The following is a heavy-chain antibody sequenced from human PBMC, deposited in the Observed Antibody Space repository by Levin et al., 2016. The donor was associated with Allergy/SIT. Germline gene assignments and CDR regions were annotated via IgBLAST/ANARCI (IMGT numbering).Heavy chain of an antibody. CDR2: ISGSGGST. CDR1: GFTFSSYA. V-gene: IGHV3-23*01. Sequence: GGSLRLSCAASGFTFSSYAMSWVRQAPGKGLEWVSAISGSGGSTYYADSVKGRFTISRDNSKNTLYLQMNSLRAEDTAVYYCATWRSSSWYVGGSDYWGQGTLVTVSS. J-gene: IGHJ4*02. CDR3: ATWRSSSWYVGGSDY. D-gene: IGHD6-13*01.